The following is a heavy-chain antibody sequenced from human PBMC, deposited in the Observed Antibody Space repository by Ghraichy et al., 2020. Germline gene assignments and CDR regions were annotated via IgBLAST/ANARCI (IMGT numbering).Heavy chain of an antibody. Sequence: GGSLRLSCAASGFTFSNAWMNWVRQTPDKGLEWVGRIKSKTDGGTAEYAAHVKGRFTISRDDSKNTLYLQMDSLRSEDTAVYYCTTARGWLIAYWGQGTLVTVSS. CDR2: IKSKTDGGTA. CDR1: GFTFSNAW. D-gene: IGHD6-19*01. J-gene: IGHJ4*02. V-gene: IGHV3-15*01. CDR3: TTARGWLIAY.